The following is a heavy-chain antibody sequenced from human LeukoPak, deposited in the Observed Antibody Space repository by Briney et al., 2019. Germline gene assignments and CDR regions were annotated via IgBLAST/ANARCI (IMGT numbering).Heavy chain of an antibody. V-gene: IGHV3-7*01. CDR1: GFTFSSYW. CDR3: ASSITMIVEGAFDI. Sequence: GGSLRLSCAASGFTFSSYWMSWVRQAPGKGLEWVANIKKDGSEKKYVDSVKGRFTISRDNAENSLYLQMNSLRAEDTAVYYCASSITMIVEGAFDIWGQGTMVTVSS. J-gene: IGHJ3*02. CDR2: IKKDGSEK. D-gene: IGHD3-22*01.